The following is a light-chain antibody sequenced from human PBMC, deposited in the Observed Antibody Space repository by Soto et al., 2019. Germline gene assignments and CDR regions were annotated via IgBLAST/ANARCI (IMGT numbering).Light chain of an antibody. V-gene: IGKV1-5*01. CDR3: QQYNSFSRYT. CDR1: QSVSGW. Sequence: DIQMTQSPSTLSASVVAPVTVTVRSSQSVSGWLAWYQQKPGEAPKLLIYDASALPRGVPSRFSGSGSGTKFTLTIASLQPDDFATYDCQQYNSFSRYTFGQGTRLEIK. J-gene: IGKJ5*01. CDR2: DAS.